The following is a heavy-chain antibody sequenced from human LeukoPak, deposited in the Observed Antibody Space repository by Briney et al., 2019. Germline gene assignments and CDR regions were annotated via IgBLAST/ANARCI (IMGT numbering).Heavy chain of an antibody. CDR1: GFTFSSYS. J-gene: IGHJ3*02. D-gene: IGHD2-21*01. Sequence: GGSLRLSCAASGFTFSSYSMNWVRQAPGKGLEWVSSISSSSNYIYYADSVKGRFTISRDNAKNSLYLQMNSLRAEDTAVYYCAKDQVISGSEASDIWGQGTMVTVSS. CDR3: AKDQVISGSEASDI. V-gene: IGHV3-21*01. CDR2: ISSSSNYI.